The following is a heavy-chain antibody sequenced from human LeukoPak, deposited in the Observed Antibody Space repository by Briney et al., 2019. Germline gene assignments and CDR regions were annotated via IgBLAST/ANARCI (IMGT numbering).Heavy chain of an antibody. CDR1: GYTFTGYY. CDR2: INPNSGGT. Sequence: ASVKVSCKASGYTFTGYYMHWVRQAPGQGLEWMGWINPNSGGTNYAQKFQGRVTMTRDTSISTAYMELSRLRSDDTAVYYCAREGGGDSSGYYNFDYWGQGTLVTVSS. V-gene: IGHV1-2*02. CDR3: AREGGGDSSGYYNFDY. J-gene: IGHJ4*02. D-gene: IGHD3-22*01.